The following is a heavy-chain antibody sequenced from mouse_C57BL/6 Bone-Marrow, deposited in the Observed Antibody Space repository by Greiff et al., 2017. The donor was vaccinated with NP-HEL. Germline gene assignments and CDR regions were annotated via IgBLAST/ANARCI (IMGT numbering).Heavy chain of an antibody. CDR3: TTTATVVAKEPYWYFDV. V-gene: IGHV14-4*01. CDR2: IDPENGDT. D-gene: IGHD1-1*01. CDR1: GFNIKDAY. Sequence: EVQLQQSGAELVRPGASVKLSCTASGFNIKDAYMHWVKQRPEQGLEWIGWIDPENGDTECASKFQGKAPITADTSSNTAYLQLSSLTSEDTAVYYCTTTATVVAKEPYWYFDVWGTGTTVTVSS. J-gene: IGHJ1*03.